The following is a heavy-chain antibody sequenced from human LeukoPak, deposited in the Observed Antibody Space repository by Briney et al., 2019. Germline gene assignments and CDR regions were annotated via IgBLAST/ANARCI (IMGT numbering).Heavy chain of an antibody. D-gene: IGHD7-27*01. CDR1: GGSFSGYY. V-gene: IGHV4-34*01. CDR3: ARGLGTNY. Sequence: SETLSLTCAVYGGSFSGYYWSWIRQPPGKGLEWIGEINHSGSTNYNPSLKSRVTISVDTSKNQFSLKLSSVTAADTAVYYCARGLGTNYWGQGTLVTVSS. CDR2: INHSGST. J-gene: IGHJ4*02.